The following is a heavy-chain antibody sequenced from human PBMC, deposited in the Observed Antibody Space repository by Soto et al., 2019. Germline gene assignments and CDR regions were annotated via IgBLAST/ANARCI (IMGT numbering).Heavy chain of an antibody. Sequence: QGQLVQSGAEVKKPGASVKVSCKASGYTFTDYDISWVRQAPGQGLEWMGWISVDNGNTKYVESLQGRVTMTTDTTTSTAYMEVRSRRSDATAVYYGAGTSVSTYNWFDPWGQGTLVAVSS. CDR3: AGTSVSTYNWFDP. CDR2: ISVDNGNT. V-gene: IGHV1-18*01. CDR1: GYTFTDYD. D-gene: IGHD2-2*01. J-gene: IGHJ5*02.